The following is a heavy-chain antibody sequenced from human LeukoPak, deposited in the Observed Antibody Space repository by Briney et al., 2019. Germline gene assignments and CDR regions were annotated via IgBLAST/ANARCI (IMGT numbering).Heavy chain of an antibody. V-gene: IGHV3-49*03. J-gene: IGHJ4*02. D-gene: IGHD1-26*01. CDR1: GFTFGDYA. CDR2: IRSKAYGGTT. CDR3: TRVRGLIVGAKIRFDY. Sequence: HTGGSLRLSCTASGFTFGDYAMSWFRQAPGKGLEWVGFIRSKAYGGTTEYAAAVKGRFTISRDDSKSIAYLQMNSLKTEDTAVYYCTRVRGLIVGAKIRFDYWGQGTLVTVSS.